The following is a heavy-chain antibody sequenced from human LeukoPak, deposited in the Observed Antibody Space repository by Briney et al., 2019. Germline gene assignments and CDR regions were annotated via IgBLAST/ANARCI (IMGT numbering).Heavy chain of an antibody. CDR2: FYYSGST. J-gene: IGHJ1*01. D-gene: IGHD2-21*02. V-gene: IGHV4-39*01. CDR1: GGSVSSSGYY. CDR3: ASVRKAYCGGDCYPPPKYFQH. Sequence: NTSETLSLTCTVSGGSVSSSGYYWGWIRQPPGKVLEWIGSFYYSGSTYYNSSLKSRVTISVDTSKNQLSLKLRSVTAADTAVYYCASVRKAYCGGDCYPPPKYFQHWGQGTLVTVSS.